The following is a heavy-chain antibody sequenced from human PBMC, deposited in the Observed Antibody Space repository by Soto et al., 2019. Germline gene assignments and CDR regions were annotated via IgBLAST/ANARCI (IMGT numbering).Heavy chain of an antibody. Sequence: EVQLVESGGGFVRPGGSLTLSCRTSGFTFSEYAMNWVRQASGKGLEWVGHIRSQPNGHAKEYAASVKGRFTISRDDSRNTAYLQMDSHKTEDTAVYFCNRDWRHADDCWGQGILVTVSS. J-gene: IGHJ4*02. D-gene: IGHD1-1*01. V-gene: IGHV3-73*02. CDR3: NRDWRHADDC. CDR2: IRSQPNGHAK. CDR1: GFTFSEYA.